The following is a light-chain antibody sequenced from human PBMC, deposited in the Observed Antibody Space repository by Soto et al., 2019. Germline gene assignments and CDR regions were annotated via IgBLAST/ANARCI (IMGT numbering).Light chain of an antibody. J-gene: IGKJ3*01. CDR1: QSVSSSY. CDR2: GAS. V-gene: IGKV3-20*01. Sequence: SQSVSSSYLAWYQQKPGQAPRLLIYGASSRATGIPDRFSGSGSGTDFTLTISRLEPEDFAVYYCQQYGSSPRTFGPGTKVDIK. CDR3: QQYGSSPRT.